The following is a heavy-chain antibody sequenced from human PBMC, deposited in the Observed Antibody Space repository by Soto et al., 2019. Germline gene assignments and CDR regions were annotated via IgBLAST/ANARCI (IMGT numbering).Heavy chain of an antibody. CDR3: ASVSSVAVYYGMDV. D-gene: IGHD6-19*01. V-gene: IGHV4-4*02. CDR1: GGSISSSNW. CDR2: IYHSGST. Sequence: SETLSLTCAVSGGSISSSNWWSWVRQPPGKGLEWIGEIYHSGSTNYNPSLKIRVTISVDKSKNQFSLKLSSVTAADTAVYYCASVSSVAVYYGMDVWGQGTTVT. J-gene: IGHJ6*02.